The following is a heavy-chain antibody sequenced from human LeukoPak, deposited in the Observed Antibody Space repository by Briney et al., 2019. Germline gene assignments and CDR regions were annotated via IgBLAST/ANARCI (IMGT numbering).Heavy chain of an antibody. CDR1: GFTFSTYA. V-gene: IGHV3-23*01. D-gene: IGHD4-17*01. CDR3: AKDGRYGDYVSRFFVI. Sequence: GGSLRLSCAASGFTFSTYAMSWVRQAPGKGLEWVSAISGSGGSTYYADSVKGRFSISRDNSKNTLYLQMNSLRAEDTAVYYCAKDGRYGDYVSRFFVIWGQGTMVTVSS. J-gene: IGHJ3*02. CDR2: ISGSGGST.